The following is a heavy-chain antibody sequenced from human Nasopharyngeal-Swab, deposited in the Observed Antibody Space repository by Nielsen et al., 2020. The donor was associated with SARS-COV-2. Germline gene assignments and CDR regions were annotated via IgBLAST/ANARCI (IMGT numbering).Heavy chain of an antibody. D-gene: IGHD2-15*01. V-gene: IGHV3-30*18. CDR3: AKGGDIVVVVAATIFDY. CDR1: GFTFSSYG. Sequence: GESLKISCAASGFTFSSYGMHWVRQAPGKGLEWVAVISYDGTDKYYTDSVKGRFTISRDNSKNTLYLQMNSLRAEDTAVYYCAKGGDIVVVVAATIFDYWGQGTLVTVSS. J-gene: IGHJ4*02. CDR2: ISYDGTDK.